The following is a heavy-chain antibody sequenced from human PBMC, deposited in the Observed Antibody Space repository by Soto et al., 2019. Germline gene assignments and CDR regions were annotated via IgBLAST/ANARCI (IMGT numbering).Heavy chain of an antibody. CDR1: GLIFSDYH. V-gene: IGHV3-72*01. CDR3: AMLGGWSGGSSGMDV. CDR2: IRRKANSYTT. J-gene: IGHJ6*02. D-gene: IGHD6-19*01. Sequence: EVQLVESGGGLVQPGGSLRLSCAASGLIFSDYHMDWVRQAPGKGLEWVGRIRRKANSYTTEYAASVKGRFTISRDDSRNALYLQMNRLKSEDTAVYYCAMLGGWSGGSSGMDVWGQGTRVTVSS.